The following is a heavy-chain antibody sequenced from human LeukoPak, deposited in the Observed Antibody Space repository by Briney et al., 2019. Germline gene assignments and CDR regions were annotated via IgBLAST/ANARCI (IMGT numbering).Heavy chain of an antibody. J-gene: IGHJ4*02. CDR3: AKDRIAVAGNFDY. Sequence: SVKVSYKASGGTFSSYAISWVRQAPGQGLEWMGRIIPILGIANYAQKFQGRVTITADKSTSTAYMELSSLRSEDTAVYYCAKDRIAVAGNFDYWGQGTLVTVSS. CDR1: GGTFSSYA. V-gene: IGHV1-69*04. D-gene: IGHD6-19*01. CDR2: IIPILGIA.